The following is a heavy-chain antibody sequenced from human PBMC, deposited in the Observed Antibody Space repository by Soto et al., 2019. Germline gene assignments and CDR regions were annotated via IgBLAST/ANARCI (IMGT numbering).Heavy chain of an antibody. CDR1: GYTLTELS. Sequence: GASVKVSWQVFGYTLTELSLYLGGQVFGKGLEWMGGFDPEDGETIYAQKFQGRVTMTEDTSTKTAYMELSSLRSEDTAVYYCATEGITMIRGAPDIWGQGTMVTVSS. CDR2: FDPEDGET. J-gene: IGHJ3*02. V-gene: IGHV1-24*01. CDR3: ATEGITMIRGAPDI. D-gene: IGHD3-10*01.